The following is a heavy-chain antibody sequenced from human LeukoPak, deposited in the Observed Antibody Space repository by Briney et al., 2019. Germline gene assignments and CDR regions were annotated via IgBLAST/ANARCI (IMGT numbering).Heavy chain of an antibody. CDR1: GYTFTGYY. D-gene: IGHD2-15*01. V-gene: IGHV1-2*02. CDR2: INPNSGGT. CDR3: ASFTRLGVVAATPALDV. Sequence: ASVKVSCKASGYTFTGYYMHWVRQAPGQGLEWMGWINPNSGGTNYAQKFQGRVTMTRDTSISTAYMELRRLRSDDTAVYYCASFTRLGVVAATPALDVWGQGTTVTVSS. J-gene: IGHJ6*02.